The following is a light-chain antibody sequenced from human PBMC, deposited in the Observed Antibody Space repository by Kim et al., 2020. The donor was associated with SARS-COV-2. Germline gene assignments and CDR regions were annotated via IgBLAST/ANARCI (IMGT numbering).Light chain of an antibody. CDR3: QQYNNWPPLT. V-gene: IGKV3-15*01. CDR2: GAS. Sequence: SPGERAPLSCRASQSGSSNLAWYQQKPGQAPRLLIYGASTRATGIPARFSGSGSGADFTLTISSLQSEDFAVYYCQQYNNWPPLTFGGGTKVDIK. CDR1: QSGSSN. J-gene: IGKJ4*01.